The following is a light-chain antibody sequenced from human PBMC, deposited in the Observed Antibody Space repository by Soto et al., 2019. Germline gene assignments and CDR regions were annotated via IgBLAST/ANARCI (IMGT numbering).Light chain of an antibody. CDR1: QSLSNF. V-gene: IGKV3-11*01. Sequence: DIVLTQSPATLSLSPGERATLSCRASQSLSNFLAWYQQKPGQAPRLLIYDASNMATGIPVRFSGSGSGTDFTLTISSLEPEDFAVYYCQQQSNLFTFGPGTTVEIK. CDR3: QQQSNLFT. CDR2: DAS. J-gene: IGKJ3*01.